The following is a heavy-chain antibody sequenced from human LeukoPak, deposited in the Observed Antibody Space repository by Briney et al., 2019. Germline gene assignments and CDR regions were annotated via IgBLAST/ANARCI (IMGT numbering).Heavy chain of an antibody. CDR1: GGSISSDY. V-gene: IGHV4-59*01. J-gene: IGHJ6*03. CDR3: ARDKSGSGSLYYYMDV. CDR2: IYYSGST. Sequence: SETLSLTCTVSGGSISSDYWSWIRQPPGKGLEWIGYIYYSGSTNYNLSLKSRVTISVDTSKNQFSLKLSSVTAADTAVYYCARDKSGSGSLYYYMDVRGKGTTVTVS. D-gene: IGHD3-10*01.